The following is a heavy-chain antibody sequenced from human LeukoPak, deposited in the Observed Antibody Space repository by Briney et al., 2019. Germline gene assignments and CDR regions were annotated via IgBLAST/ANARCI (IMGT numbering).Heavy chain of an antibody. Sequence: ASVKVSCKISGFGLSVLSIHWMRQAPGKGLVWVGGIRPETGEPIFAQKFRGRVTITEDTFTDTGYLELRGLTSEDTAVYYCSTDSGRSYFYFDFWGQGTLVTVSS. J-gene: IGHJ4*02. V-gene: IGHV1-24*01. CDR2: IRPETGEP. D-gene: IGHD3-10*01. CDR3: STDSGRSYFYFDF. CDR1: GFGLSVLS.